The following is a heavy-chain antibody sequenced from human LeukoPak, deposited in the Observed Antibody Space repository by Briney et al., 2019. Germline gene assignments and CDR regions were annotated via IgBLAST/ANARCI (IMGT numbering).Heavy chain of an antibody. J-gene: IGHJ4*02. Sequence: SETLSLTCTVSGVSVSSGSFYWSWIRQPPGKELEWIGYIYYSGSTKYNPSLKSRVTISVDTSKNQFSLKLSSVTAADTAVYYCAREPVAGHFDYWGQGTLVTVSS. CDR3: AREPVAGHFDY. V-gene: IGHV4-61*01. D-gene: IGHD6-19*01. CDR2: IYYSGST. CDR1: GVSVSSGSFY.